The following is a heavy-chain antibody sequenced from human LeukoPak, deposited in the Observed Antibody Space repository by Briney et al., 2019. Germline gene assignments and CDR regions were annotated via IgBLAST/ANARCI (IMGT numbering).Heavy chain of an antibody. V-gene: IGHV3-30*04. Sequence: GGSLRLSCAASGFTFSSYAMRWVRQAPGKGLEWVAVISYDGSNKYYADSVRGRFTISRDNSKNTLYLQMNSLRAEDTAVYYCARGITYYDIYFWGQGTLVTVSS. CDR2: ISYDGSNK. D-gene: IGHD3-9*01. CDR3: ARGITYYDIYF. J-gene: IGHJ4*02. CDR1: GFTFSSYA.